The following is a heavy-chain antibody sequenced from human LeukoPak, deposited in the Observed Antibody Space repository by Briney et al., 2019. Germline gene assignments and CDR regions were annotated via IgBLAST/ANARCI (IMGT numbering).Heavy chain of an antibody. CDR2: IYYSGST. D-gene: IGHD2-15*01. V-gene: IGHV4-31*03. Sequence: SETLSLTCTVSGGSISSGGYYWRWIRQHPGKGLERIGYIYYSGSTYYNPSLKSRVTISVDTSKNQFSLRLSSVTAADTAVYYCARAGRPGYLFDYWGQGTLVTVSS. CDR1: GGSISSGGYY. J-gene: IGHJ4*02. CDR3: ARAGRPGYLFDY.